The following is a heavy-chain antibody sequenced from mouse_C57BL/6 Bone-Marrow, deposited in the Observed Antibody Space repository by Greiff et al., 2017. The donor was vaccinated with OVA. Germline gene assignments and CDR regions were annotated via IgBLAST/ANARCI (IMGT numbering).Heavy chain of an antibody. CDR2: ISDGGSYT. CDR3: ARESYSNYEGWYFDV. V-gene: IGHV5-4*01. J-gene: IGHJ1*03. D-gene: IGHD2-5*01. CDR1: GFTFSSYA. Sequence: EVQLVESGGGLVKPGGSLKLSCAASGFTFSSYAMSWVRQTPEKRLEWVATISDGGSYTYYPDNVKGRFTISRDNAKNNLYLQMSHLKSEDTAKYYCARESYSNYEGWYFDVWGTRTTVTVSS.